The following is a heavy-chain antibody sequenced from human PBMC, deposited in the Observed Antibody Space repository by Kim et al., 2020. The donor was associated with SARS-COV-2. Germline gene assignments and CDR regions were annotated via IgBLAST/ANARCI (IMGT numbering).Heavy chain of an antibody. V-gene: IGHV3-23*01. Sequence: GGSLRLSCAASGFTFSSYAMSWVRQAPGKGLEWVSAISGSGGSTYYADSVKGRFTISRDNSKNTLYLQMNSLRAKDTAVYYCAKSGVIEVYNWFDPWGQGTLVTVSS. CDR1: GFTFSSYA. D-gene: IGHD3-16*02. CDR3: AKSGVIEVYNWFDP. J-gene: IGHJ5*02. CDR2: ISGSGGST.